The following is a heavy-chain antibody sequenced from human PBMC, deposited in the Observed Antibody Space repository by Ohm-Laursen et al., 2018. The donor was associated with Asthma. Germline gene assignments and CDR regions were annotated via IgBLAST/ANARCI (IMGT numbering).Heavy chain of an antibody. J-gene: IGHJ1*01. D-gene: IGHD1-26*01. CDR2: ISCDGSNK. CDR1: GFTFSSYG. V-gene: IGHV3-30*03. CDR3: ARIGPEWELPGREYSLIH. Sequence: SLRLSCAASGFTFSSYGMHWVRQAPGKGLEWVAVISCDGSNKYYADSVNGRFTVSRDDSKNTLYLQMNSLRAEDTALYYCARIGPEWELPGREYSLIHWGQGTLVTVSS.